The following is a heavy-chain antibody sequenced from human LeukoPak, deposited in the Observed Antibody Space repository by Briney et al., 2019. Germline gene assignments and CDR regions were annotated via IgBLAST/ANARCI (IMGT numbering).Heavy chain of an antibody. V-gene: IGHV3-30*18. CDR1: GFTFSSYG. CDR3: AKDRGYSDTSGFLDY. J-gene: IGHJ4*02. CDR2: ISSDGSNK. D-gene: IGHD3-22*01. Sequence: GKSLRLSCAASGFTFSSYGMHWVRQAPGKGLEWVAVISSDGSNKYHADSVRGRLTISRDNSKNTLYLQMNSLRVEDTAVYYCAKDRGYSDTSGFLDYWGQGTLVTASS.